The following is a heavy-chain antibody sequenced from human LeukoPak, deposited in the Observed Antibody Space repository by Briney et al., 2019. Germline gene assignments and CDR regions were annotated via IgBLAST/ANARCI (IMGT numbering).Heavy chain of an antibody. D-gene: IGHD3-10*01. CDR3: ARLYGSGSYITSGWFDP. CDR1: GYSFTSYW. CDR2: IFPGNSDT. V-gene: IGHV5-51*01. Sequence: GASLKISCKGSGYSFTSYWIGWVRQMPGKGLEWMGLIFPGNSDTRYSPSFQGQVTISADKSISTAYLQWSSLKASDTAMYYCARLYGSGSYITSGWFDPWGQGTLVTVSS. J-gene: IGHJ5*02.